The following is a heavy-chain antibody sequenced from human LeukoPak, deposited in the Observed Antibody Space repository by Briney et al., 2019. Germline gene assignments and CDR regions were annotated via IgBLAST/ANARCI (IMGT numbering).Heavy chain of an antibody. CDR2: ISAYNGNT. CDR1: GYTFTSYG. J-gene: IGHJ5*02. Sequence: ASVKVSCKASGYTFTSYGISWVRQAPGQGLEWMGWISAYNGNTNYAQKLQGRVTMTTDTSTSTAYMELRSLRSDDTAVYYCARDPGSSSWPNWFDPWGQGTLVTVSS. CDR3: ARDPGSSSWPNWFDP. D-gene: IGHD6-13*01. V-gene: IGHV1-18*01.